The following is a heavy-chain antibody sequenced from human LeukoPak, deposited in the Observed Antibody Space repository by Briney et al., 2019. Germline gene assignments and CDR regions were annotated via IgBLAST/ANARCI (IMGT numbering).Heavy chain of an antibody. Sequence: GGSLRLSCAASGFSFSSYWMHWVRQAPGKGLVCVSRIKTDGSSTSYADSVKGRFTISRDNAKNTLYLQMNSLRAEDTAVYYCAREVYYGSAALYSWGHGTLVTVSS. V-gene: IGHV3-74*01. J-gene: IGHJ5*01. D-gene: IGHD3-10*01. CDR3: AREVYYGSAALYS. CDR2: IKTDGSST. CDR1: GFSFSSYW.